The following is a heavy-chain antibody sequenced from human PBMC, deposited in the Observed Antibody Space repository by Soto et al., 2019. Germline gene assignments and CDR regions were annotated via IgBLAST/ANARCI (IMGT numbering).Heavy chain of an antibody. Sequence: QVQLVESGGGVVQPGRSLRLSCAASGFTFSSYAMHWVRQAPGKGLGWVAVISYDGSNKYYADSVKGRFTISRDNSKNTLYLQMNSLRAEDTAVYYCAREAGTTYFDYWGQGTLVTVSS. D-gene: IGHD1-7*01. CDR1: GFTFSSYA. V-gene: IGHV3-30-3*01. J-gene: IGHJ4*02. CDR2: ISYDGSNK. CDR3: AREAGTTYFDY.